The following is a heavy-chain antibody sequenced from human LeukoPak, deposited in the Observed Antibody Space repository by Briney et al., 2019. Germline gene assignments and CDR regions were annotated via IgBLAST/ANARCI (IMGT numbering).Heavy chain of an antibody. CDR1: GFRLSDYE. CDR2: ITKTSNER. J-gene: IGHJ4*02. V-gene: IGHV3-48*03. D-gene: IGHD6-19*01. CDR3: AREGSVDDFDY. Sequence: GGSLRLSFAVSGFRLSDYEMNWVRQAPGKGLEWVSYITKTSNERYYADSVKGRFTISRDNPKNSLYLLMNSLGVEDTAVYYCAREGSVDDFDYWGQGIQVTVSS.